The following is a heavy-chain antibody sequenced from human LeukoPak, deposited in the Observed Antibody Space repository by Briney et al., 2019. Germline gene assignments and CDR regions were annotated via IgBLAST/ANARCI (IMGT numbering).Heavy chain of an antibody. D-gene: IGHD3-22*01. J-gene: IGHJ3*02. CDR3: ARANYYDSSGYYPGGAFDI. V-gene: IGHV4-61*01. CDR2: IYYSGIT. Sequence: SETLSLTCTVSGGSISSSSYYWSWIRQPPGQGLEWIGYIYYSGITNYNPSLKSRVTISVDTSKNQFSLKLSSVTAADTAVYYCARANYYDSSGYYPGGAFDIWGQGTMVTVSS. CDR1: GGSISSSSYY.